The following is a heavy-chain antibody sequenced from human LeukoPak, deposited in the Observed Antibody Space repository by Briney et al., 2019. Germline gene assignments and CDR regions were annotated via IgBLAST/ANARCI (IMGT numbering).Heavy chain of an antibody. Sequence: PSETLSLTCAVYGGSFGGYYWSWIRQAPGKGLEWIGEINHSGSTNYNPSLKSRVTISVDTSKNQFSLKLSSVTAADTAVYYCARSPSRTRVTKFDYWGPGTLVTVSS. J-gene: IGHJ4*02. CDR1: GGSFGGYY. D-gene: IGHD4-17*01. CDR2: INHSGST. CDR3: ARSPSRTRVTKFDY. V-gene: IGHV4-34*01.